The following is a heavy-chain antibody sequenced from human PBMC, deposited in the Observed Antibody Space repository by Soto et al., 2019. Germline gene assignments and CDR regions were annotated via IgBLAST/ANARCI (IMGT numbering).Heavy chain of an antibody. D-gene: IGHD4-4*01. V-gene: IGHV3-21*01. CDR2: ISSDINYI. J-gene: IGHJ4*02. Sequence: GGSLRLSCAASGFTFSAHSMNWVRQAPGKGLEWVSSISSDINYIYYADSVKGRFTISRDNAKNSLFLQMNSLRAEDTAVYYCARERFPTGWGQGTLVTVSS. CDR1: GFTFSAHS. CDR3: ARERFPTG.